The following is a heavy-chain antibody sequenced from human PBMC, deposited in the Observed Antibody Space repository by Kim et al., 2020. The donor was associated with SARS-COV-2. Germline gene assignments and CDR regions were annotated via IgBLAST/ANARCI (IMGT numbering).Heavy chain of an antibody. J-gene: IGHJ4*02. CDR2: IIPTLGIA. CDR3: ASPALYSYGTFFDY. CDR1: GGTFSSYA. D-gene: IGHD5-18*01. V-gene: IGHV1-69*04. Sequence: SVKVSCKASGGTFSSYAISWVRQAPGQGLEWMGRIIPTLGIANYAQKFQGRVTITADKSTSTAYMELSSLRSEDTAVYYCASPALYSYGTFFDYWGQGTLVTVSS.